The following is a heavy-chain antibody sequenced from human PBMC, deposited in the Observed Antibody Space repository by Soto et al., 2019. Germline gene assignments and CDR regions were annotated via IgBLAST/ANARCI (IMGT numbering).Heavy chain of an antibody. Sequence: SETLSLSCTVSGGCVSSYYSHCFLQPPGKGLEWIGFIFDTGSTRYNPSLKSRVTLSVDRSENHFSLKLSSVTAADTAVYYCARSLPVRLVLDYWGQGTLVTIS. CDR3: ARSLPVRLVLDY. CDR1: GGCVSSYY. V-gene: IGHV4-59*08. CDR2: IFDTGST. J-gene: IGHJ4*02. D-gene: IGHD3-9*01.